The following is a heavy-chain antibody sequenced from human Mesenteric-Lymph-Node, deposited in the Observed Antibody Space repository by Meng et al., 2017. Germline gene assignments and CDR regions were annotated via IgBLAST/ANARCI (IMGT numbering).Heavy chain of an antibody. V-gene: IGHV4-39*07. Sequence: SETLSLTCTVSGASSSLKYFWGWVRQAPGKGLEWIGSVDHTGTSYYNPSLRSRVTISVDTSKKQLSLNLNSVTAADTAVYFCARDHSVFNWFLYWGQGTLVTVSS. CDR2: VDHTGTS. CDR3: ARDHSVFNWFLY. CDR1: GASSSLKYF. J-gene: IGHJ5*01.